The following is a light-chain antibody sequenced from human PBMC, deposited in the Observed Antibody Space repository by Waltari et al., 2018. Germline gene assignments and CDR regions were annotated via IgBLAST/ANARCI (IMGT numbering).Light chain of an antibody. CDR2: QDT. V-gene: IGLV3-1*01. CDR1: KLGDKY. Sequence: SYELTQPPSVSVSPGQTARITCSGDKLGDKYTCWYQQKPGQSPVLVISQDTKRPSGIPERFSGSNSGNTATLTISGTQATDEADYYCQARDSITVVFGGGTKLTVL. CDR3: QARDSITVV. J-gene: IGLJ2*01.